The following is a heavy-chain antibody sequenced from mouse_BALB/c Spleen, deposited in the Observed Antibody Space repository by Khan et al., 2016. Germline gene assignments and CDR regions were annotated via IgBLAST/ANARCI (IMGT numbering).Heavy chain of an antibody. CDR1: GYTFTDYE. CDR3: TNRYETWFTY. CDR2: IHPGSGGT. D-gene: IGHD2-14*01. J-gene: IGHJ3*01. Sequence: QVQLQQSGADLVRPGASVKLSCKALGYTFTDYEMHWVKQTPVHGLEWIGGIHPGSGGTAYNQKFKGKATLTDDKSSSTAYMELSILTSESTAVYYCTNRYETWFTYWGPGTLVTVVA. V-gene: IGHV1-15*01.